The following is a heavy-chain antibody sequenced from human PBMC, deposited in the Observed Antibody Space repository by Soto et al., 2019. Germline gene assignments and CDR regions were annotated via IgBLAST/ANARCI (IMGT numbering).Heavy chain of an antibody. D-gene: IGHD6-13*01. CDR1: GGSFSGYY. V-gene: IGHV4-34*01. Sequence: SETLSLTCAVYGGSFSGYYWSWIRQPPGKGLEWIGEINHSGSTNYNPSLKSRVTISVDTSKNQFSLKLSSVTAADTAVYYCARGLGSSRAGWFDPWGQGTLVTVSS. J-gene: IGHJ5*02. CDR2: INHSGST. CDR3: ARGLGSSRAGWFDP.